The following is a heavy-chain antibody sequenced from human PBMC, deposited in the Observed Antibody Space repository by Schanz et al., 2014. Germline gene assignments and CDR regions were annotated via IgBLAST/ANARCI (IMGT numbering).Heavy chain of an antibody. J-gene: IGHJ5*02. Sequence: QVQLVQSGAAVRKPGSSVKVSCKLSGGTFSSYTISWMRQAPGQGLEWMGRIIPILGIANYAQKFQGRVTITADRSTSTAYMELRSLRSDDTAVYYCARDRKRYCSTASCLHDNWFDPWGQGTLVTVSS. V-gene: IGHV1-69*04. CDR1: GGTFSSYT. D-gene: IGHD2-2*01. CDR3: ARDRKRYCSTASCLHDNWFDP. CDR2: IIPILGIA.